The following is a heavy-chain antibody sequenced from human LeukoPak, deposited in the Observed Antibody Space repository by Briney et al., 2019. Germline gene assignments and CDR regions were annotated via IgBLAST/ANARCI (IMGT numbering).Heavy chain of an antibody. J-gene: IGHJ4*02. CDR1: GVSISSYY. Sequence: HPSETLSLTCTVSGVSISSYYWSWIRQPAGKGLEWIGRIHTSGSTNYNPALKSRVTMSEDTSRNQFSLKLSSVTAADTAVYYCARGGYYYDSSGYYSFDYWGQGTLVTVSS. CDR3: ARGGYYYDSSGYYSFDY. CDR2: IHTSGST. D-gene: IGHD3-22*01. V-gene: IGHV4-4*07.